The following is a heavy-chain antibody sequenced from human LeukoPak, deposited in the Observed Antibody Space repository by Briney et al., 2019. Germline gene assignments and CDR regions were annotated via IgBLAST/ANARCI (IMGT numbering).Heavy chain of an antibody. Sequence: GGSLRLSCAASGFTFSSYSMNWVRQAPGKGLEWVSSISSSSSYIYYADSVKGRFTISRDNAKNSLYLQMNSLRAEDTAVYYCARQGITGTIDYWGQGTLVTVPS. CDR1: GFTFSSYS. CDR3: ARQGITGTIDY. V-gene: IGHV3-21*01. D-gene: IGHD1-7*01. CDR2: ISSSSSYI. J-gene: IGHJ4*02.